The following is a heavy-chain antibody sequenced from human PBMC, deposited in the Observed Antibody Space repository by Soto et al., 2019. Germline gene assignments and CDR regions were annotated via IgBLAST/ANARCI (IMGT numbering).Heavy chain of an antibody. J-gene: IGHJ4*02. D-gene: IGHD1-26*01. CDR3: AHRPIVGAAI. CDR2: IYHSGST. V-gene: IGHV4-4*02. CDR1: GGSISNSNW. Sequence: QVQLQESGPGLVKPSWTLSLTCGVFGGSISNSNWWTWVRQPPGKGLEWIGEIYHSGSTNYNSSLMSRVTISLDKVNNQFSLKLTSVTAADTAVYYCAHRPIVGAAIWGQGTLVTVSS.